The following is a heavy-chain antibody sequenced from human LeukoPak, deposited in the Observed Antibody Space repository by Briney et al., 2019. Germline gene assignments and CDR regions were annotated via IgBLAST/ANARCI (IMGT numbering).Heavy chain of an antibody. Sequence: EASVKVSCKASGYTFTGYYMHWVRQAPGQGLEWMGWINPNSGGTNYAQKFQGWVTMTRDTSISTAYMELSRLRSDDTAVYYCARDKWSGYYYDAFDIWGQGTMVTVSS. CDR2: INPNSGGT. CDR3: ARDKWSGYYYDAFDI. D-gene: IGHD3-22*01. V-gene: IGHV1-2*04. J-gene: IGHJ3*02. CDR1: GYTFTGYY.